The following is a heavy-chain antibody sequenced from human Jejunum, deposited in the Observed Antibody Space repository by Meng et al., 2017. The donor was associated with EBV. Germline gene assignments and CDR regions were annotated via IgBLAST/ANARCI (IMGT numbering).Heavy chain of an antibody. Sequence: HRQLQGSGYGLLKPSQTLSLTCAVSGVSITRGAYLWSWIRQPPGKGLEWIGNIYHIGSTYYNPSLKSRVTISVDRSKNQFSLKLTSVTAADTAVYYCARGGPDFGDYVPFDYWGQGTLVTVSS. V-gene: IGHV4-30-2*01. D-gene: IGHD4-17*01. CDR2: IYHIGST. CDR1: GVSITRGAYL. J-gene: IGHJ4*02. CDR3: ARGGPDFGDYVPFDY.